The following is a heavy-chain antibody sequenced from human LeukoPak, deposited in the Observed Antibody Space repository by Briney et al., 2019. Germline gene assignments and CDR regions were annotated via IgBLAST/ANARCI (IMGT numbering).Heavy chain of an antibody. CDR3: VRAWPPNAVDRGMSYSYFNALDV. D-gene: IGHD1-1*01. Sequence: ASVTVSCKASNYTFASYGLSWVRQAPGQGLQWVGWISPYDGNTDYAQRFQARVTMSIDKATRTVYMDLKRLRLDDTAVYYCVRAWPPNAVDRGMSYSYFNALDVWGQGTTVIVSS. CDR2: ISPYDGNT. J-gene: IGHJ6*02. V-gene: IGHV1-18*01. CDR1: NYTFASYG.